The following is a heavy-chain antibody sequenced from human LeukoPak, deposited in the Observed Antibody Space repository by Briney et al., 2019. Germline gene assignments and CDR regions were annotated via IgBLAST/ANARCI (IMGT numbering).Heavy chain of an antibody. V-gene: IGHV1-2*02. CDR1: GYTFTGYH. D-gene: IGHD3-22*01. J-gene: IGHJ6*02. CDR2: INPDSGDT. CDR3: AREYAYDSRGHRFRAYGMDV. Sequence: GASVKVSCRASGYTFTGYHIHWVRQAPGQGLQWMGWINPDSGDTNYAQKFQGRVTMTRDTSTSTAYMELSRLRSDDTAMYYCAREYAYDSRGHRFRAYGMDVWGQGTTVTVSS.